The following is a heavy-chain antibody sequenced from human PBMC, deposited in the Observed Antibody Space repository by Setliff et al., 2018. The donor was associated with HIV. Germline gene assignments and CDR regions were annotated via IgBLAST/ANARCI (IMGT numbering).Heavy chain of an antibody. J-gene: IGHJ4*02. CDR2: IYYSGST. D-gene: IGHD3-16*01. V-gene: IGHV4-39*07. Sequence: SETLSLTCTVSGGSISSSSYYWGWIRQPPGKGLEWIGSIYYSGSTYYNPSLKSRVTISVDTSKNQFSLKLSSVTAAGTAVYYCAREGDVWENYFDYWGQGTLVTVSS. CDR3: AREGDVWENYFDY. CDR1: GGSISSSSYY.